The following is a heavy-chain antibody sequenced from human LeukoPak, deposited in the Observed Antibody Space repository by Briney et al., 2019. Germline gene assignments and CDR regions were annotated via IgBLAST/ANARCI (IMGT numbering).Heavy chain of an antibody. V-gene: IGHV4-59*11. Sequence: PSETLSLTCTVSGVSISGHYWSWIRQPPGKGLEWIGYLYDSGGTNYNPSLKSRVTISVDTSKNQFSLNLSSVTAADTAVYYCARDRRESSKPNDAFDIWGQGTMVTVSS. CDR3: ARDRRESSKPNDAFDI. CDR1: GVSISGHY. D-gene: IGHD4-11*01. J-gene: IGHJ3*02. CDR2: LYDSGGT.